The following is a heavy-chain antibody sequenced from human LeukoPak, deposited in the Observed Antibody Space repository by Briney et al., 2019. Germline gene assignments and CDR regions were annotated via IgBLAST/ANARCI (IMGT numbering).Heavy chain of an antibody. D-gene: IGHD6-19*01. CDR2: ISYDGSNK. J-gene: IGHJ1*01. Sequence: GRSLRLSCAASGFSFSSYAMHWVRQAPGKGLEWVAVISYDGSNKYYGDSVKGRFTISRDNSKNTLYLQMNSLRREDTAVYYCARDRRSRGWYGRYIQHWGQGTLVTVSS. V-gene: IGHV3-30*04. CDR1: GFSFSSYA. CDR3: ARDRRSRGWYGRYIQH.